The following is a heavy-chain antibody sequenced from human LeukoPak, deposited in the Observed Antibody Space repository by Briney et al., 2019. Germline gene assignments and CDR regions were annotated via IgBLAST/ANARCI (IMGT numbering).Heavy chain of an antibody. V-gene: IGHV3-23*01. CDR1: GFTFSSYA. Sequence: GGSLRLSCAASGFTFSSYAMSWVRQAPGKGLEWVSAISGSGGSTYYADSVKGRFTISRDNSKSTLYLQMNSLRAEDTAVYYCARDVGYCSSTSCYSPWGQGTLVTVSS. J-gene: IGHJ5*02. CDR2: ISGSGGST. CDR3: ARDVGYCSSTSCYSP. D-gene: IGHD2-2*01.